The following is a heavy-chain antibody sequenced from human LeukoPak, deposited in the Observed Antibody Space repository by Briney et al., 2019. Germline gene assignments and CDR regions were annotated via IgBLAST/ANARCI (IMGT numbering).Heavy chain of an antibody. CDR1: GFTFSSFG. CDR3: ARDRSGGGKDCSGGSCYSRYYYYMDV. D-gene: IGHD2-15*01. Sequence: PGGSLRLSCAASGFTFSSFGMSWVRQAPGKGLEWVSAISGSGGSTYYADSVKGRFTISRDNSKNTLYLQMNSLRAEDTAVYYCARDRSGGGKDCSGGSCYSRYYYYMDVWGKGTTVTVSS. J-gene: IGHJ6*03. CDR2: ISGSGGST. V-gene: IGHV3-23*01.